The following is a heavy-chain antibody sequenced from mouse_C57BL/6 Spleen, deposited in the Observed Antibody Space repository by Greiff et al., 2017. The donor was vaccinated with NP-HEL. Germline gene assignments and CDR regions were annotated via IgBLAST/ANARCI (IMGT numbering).Heavy chain of an antibody. J-gene: IGHJ3*01. V-gene: IGHV1-59*01. CDR2: IDPSDSYT. D-gene: IGHD3-2*02. CDR3: ARWSSGYQTWFAY. Sequence: QVQLQQPGAELVRPGTSVKLSCKASGYTFTSYWMHWVKQRPGQGLEWIGVIDPSDSYTNYNQKFKGKATLTVDTSSSTAYMQLSSLTSEDSAVYYCARWSSGYQTWFAYWGQGTLVTVSA. CDR1: GYTFTSYW.